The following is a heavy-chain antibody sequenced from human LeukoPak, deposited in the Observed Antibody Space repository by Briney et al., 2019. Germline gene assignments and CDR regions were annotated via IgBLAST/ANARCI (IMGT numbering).Heavy chain of an antibody. CDR2: IKQDGSEK. CDR3: ARGEPPLLWFGELTQGPFDY. Sequence: PGGSLRLSCAASGFTFSSYWMSWVRQAPGKGLEWVANIKQDGSEKYYVDFVKGRFTISRDNAKNSLYLQMNSLRAEDTAVYYCARGEPPLLWFGELTQGPFDYWGQGTLVTVSS. D-gene: IGHD3-10*01. CDR1: GFTFSSYW. V-gene: IGHV3-7*01. J-gene: IGHJ4*02.